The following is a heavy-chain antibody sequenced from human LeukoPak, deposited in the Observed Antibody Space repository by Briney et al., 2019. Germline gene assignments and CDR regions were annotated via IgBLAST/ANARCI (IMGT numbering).Heavy chain of an antibody. CDR1: GGSFSGYY. D-gene: IGHD3-22*01. CDR2: INHSGST. Sequence: SETLSLTCAVYGGSFSGYYWSWIRQPPGKGLEWIGEINHSGSTNYNPSLKSRVTISVDTSKNQFSLKLSSVTAADTAVYYCASASSDSSGLSDYWGQGTLVTVSS. CDR3: ASASSDSSGLSDY. J-gene: IGHJ4*02. V-gene: IGHV4-34*01.